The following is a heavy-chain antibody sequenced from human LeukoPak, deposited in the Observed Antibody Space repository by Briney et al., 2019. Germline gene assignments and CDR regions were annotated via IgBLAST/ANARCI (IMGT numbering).Heavy chain of an antibody. CDR1: GFTFSSYA. D-gene: IGHD3-3*01. J-gene: IGHJ4*02. V-gene: IGHV3-23*01. Sequence: GGSLRLSCAASGFTFSSYAMSWVRQAPGKGLEWVSAISGSGGSTYYADSVQGRFTISRDNSKNTLYLQMNSLRAEDTAVYYCAKEQYYDFWSGTDRRFDYWGQGTLVTVSS. CDR2: ISGSGGST. CDR3: AKEQYYDFWSGTDRRFDY.